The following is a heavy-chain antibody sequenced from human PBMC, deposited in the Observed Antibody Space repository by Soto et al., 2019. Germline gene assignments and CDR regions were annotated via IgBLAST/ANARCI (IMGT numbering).Heavy chain of an antibody. CDR3: AKTFFSGSGSYRGWFDR. CDR2: ISGSGDNT. CDR1: GFMFSSYA. V-gene: IGHV3-23*01. D-gene: IGHD3-10*01. Sequence: GGSLRLSCAASGFMFSSYAITLVRQAPGKGLEWVSVISGSGDNTYYADSVKGRFTISRDGSKDTLYLQMNRLRADDTAVYYCAKTFFSGSGSYRGWFDRWGQGTKVTVSS. J-gene: IGHJ5*02.